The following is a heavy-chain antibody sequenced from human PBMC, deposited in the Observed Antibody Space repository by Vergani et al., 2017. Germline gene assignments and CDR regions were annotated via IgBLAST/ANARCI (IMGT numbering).Heavy chain of an antibody. D-gene: IGHD2-2*01. J-gene: IGHJ5*02. CDR1: GGTFSSYA. V-gene: IGHV1-69*19. CDR2: IIPIFGTT. Sequence: QVQLVQSGAEVKKPGSSVKVSCKASGGTFSSYAISWVRQAPGQGLEWMGGIIPIFGTTNYAQKFQGRVTITADESTTTAYIEVRSLRSDDTAAYYCAKNIVVVPSTMLGWLDPWGQGTPVTVSS. CDR3: AKNIVVVPSTMLGWLDP.